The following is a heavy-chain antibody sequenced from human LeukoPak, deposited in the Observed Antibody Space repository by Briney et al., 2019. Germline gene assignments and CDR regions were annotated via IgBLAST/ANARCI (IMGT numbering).Heavy chain of an antibody. Sequence: PGGSLRLSCAASGFTFSSYAMNWVRQAPGKGLEWVSAISGSGGSTYYADSVKGRFTISRDNSKNTLYLQMNSLRAEDTAVYYCAKDGKGYSGYDYRDWFDPWGQGTLATVSS. CDR3: AKDGKGYSGYDYRDWFDP. CDR1: GFTFSSYA. V-gene: IGHV3-23*01. D-gene: IGHD5-12*01. J-gene: IGHJ5*02. CDR2: ISGSGGST.